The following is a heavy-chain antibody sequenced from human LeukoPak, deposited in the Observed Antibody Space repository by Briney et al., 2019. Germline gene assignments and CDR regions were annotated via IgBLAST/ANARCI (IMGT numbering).Heavy chain of an antibody. CDR2: ITSSNSYI. CDR3: ARDPSSGWYGYAFDV. V-gene: IGHV3-21*01. Sequence: GGSLRLSCAASGFTFSSYSMNWVRLAPGKGLEWVSSITSSNSYIYYADSVKGRFTISRDNAKNSLYLQMNSLRAEDTAVYYCARDPSSGWYGYAFDVWGQGTMVTVSS. CDR1: GFTFSSYS. J-gene: IGHJ3*01. D-gene: IGHD6-19*01.